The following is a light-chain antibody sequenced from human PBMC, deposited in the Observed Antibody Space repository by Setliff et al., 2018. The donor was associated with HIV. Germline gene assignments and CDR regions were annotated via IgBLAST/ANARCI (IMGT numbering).Light chain of an antibody. CDR3: SSYTSSSTLWV. CDR1: SSDVGGYNY. J-gene: IGLJ3*02. V-gene: IGLV2-14*03. Sequence: QSVLAQPASVSGSPGQSITISCTGTSSDVGGYNYVSWYQQHPGKATKLMIYDVSNRPSGVSNRFSGSKSGNTASLTISGLQAEDEADYYCSSYTSSSTLWVFGGGTKVTVL. CDR2: DVS.